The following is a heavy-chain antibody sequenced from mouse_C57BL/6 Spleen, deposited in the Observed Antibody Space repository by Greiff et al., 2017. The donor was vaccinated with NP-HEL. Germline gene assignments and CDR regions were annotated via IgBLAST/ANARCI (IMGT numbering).Heavy chain of an antibody. V-gene: IGHV5-9*01. CDR1: GFTFSSYT. D-gene: IGHD3-2*02. J-gene: IGHJ3*01. CDR2: ISGGGGNT. Sequence: EVKVVESGGGLVKPGGSLKLSCAASGFTFSSYTMSWVRQTPEKRLEWVATISGGGGNTYYPDSVKGRFTISRDNAKNTLYLQMSSLRSEDTALYYCARGGSGYGAWFAYWGQGTLVTVSA. CDR3: ARGGSGYGAWFAY.